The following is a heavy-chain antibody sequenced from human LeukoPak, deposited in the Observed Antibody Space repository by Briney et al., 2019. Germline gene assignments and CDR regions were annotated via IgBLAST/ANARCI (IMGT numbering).Heavy chain of an antibody. CDR3: ARGRTGYQLLPTKKNYSYYYVDV. Sequence: SETLSLTCDVYGESFSGYYWSWIRQPPGKGLEWIGEVNHSGGTNYNPSLKRRVTISLDTSKNQFSLKLSSVTAADTAMYFCARGRTGYQLLPTKKNYSYYYVDVWGKGTSVTVSS. CDR1: GESFSGYY. V-gene: IGHV4-34*01. D-gene: IGHD2-2*01. CDR2: VNHSGGT. J-gene: IGHJ6*03.